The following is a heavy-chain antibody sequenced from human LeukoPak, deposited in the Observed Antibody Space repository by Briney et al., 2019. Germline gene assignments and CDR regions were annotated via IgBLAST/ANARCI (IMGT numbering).Heavy chain of an antibody. CDR3: ARGITAIKYYFDY. J-gene: IGHJ4*02. D-gene: IGHD2-2*02. V-gene: IGHV4-61*08. CDR1: GGSISSGGYS. Sequence: SETLSLTCAVSGGSISSGGYSWSWIRQPPGKGLEWIGYIYYSGSTNYNPSLKSRVTISVDTSKNQFSLKLSPVTAADTAVYYCARGITAIKYYFDYWGQGTLVTVSS. CDR2: IYYSGST.